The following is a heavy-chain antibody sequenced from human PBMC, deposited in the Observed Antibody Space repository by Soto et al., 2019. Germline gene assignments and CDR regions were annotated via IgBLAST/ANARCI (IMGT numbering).Heavy chain of an antibody. CDR1: GGSISSYS. J-gene: IGHJ6*02. CDR2: IYHSGST. CDR3: ASSYKTTTTYYYYGMDV. V-gene: IGHV4-30-2*01. Sequence: PSETLSLTCTVSGGSISSYSWSWIRQPPGKGLEWIGYIYHSGSTYYNPSLKSRVTISVDRSKNQFSLKLSSVTAADTAVYYCASSYKTTTTYYYYGMDVWGQGTTVTVSS. D-gene: IGHD4-4*01.